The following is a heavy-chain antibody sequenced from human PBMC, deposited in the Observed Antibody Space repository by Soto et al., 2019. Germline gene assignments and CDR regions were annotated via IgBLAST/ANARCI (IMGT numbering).Heavy chain of an antibody. V-gene: IGHV3-7*05. J-gene: IGHJ6*02. Sequence: EVQLVESGGGLVQPGGSLRLSCAASGFTFSGYWMSWVRQAPGKGLEWVANIKQDGSEQFYVDSVKGRFTISRDNAQNSLYLQMNSLRAEDTAVYYCARAAVWGQGTTVTVSS. CDR2: IKQDGSEQ. CDR1: GFTFSGYW. CDR3: ARAAV.